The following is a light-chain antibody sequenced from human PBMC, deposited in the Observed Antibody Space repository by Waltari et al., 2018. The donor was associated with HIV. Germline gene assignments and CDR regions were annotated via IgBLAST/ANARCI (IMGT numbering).Light chain of an antibody. CDR3: QVWEVSGDHPV. CDR2: DDP. CDR1: NIESKS. Sequence: SYVLTQPPSVSVAPGQTASITCGRNNIESKSVHWYQQKTGQAPVLVIYDDPDRPSRIPERFSGSNSGNTATLTISRVEAGDEADYYCQVWEVSGDHPVFGGGTKLTVL. V-gene: IGLV3-21*01. J-gene: IGLJ3*02.